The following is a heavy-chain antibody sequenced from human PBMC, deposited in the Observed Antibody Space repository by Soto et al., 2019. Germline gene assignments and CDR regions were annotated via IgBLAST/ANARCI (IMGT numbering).Heavy chain of an antibody. D-gene: IGHD1-1*01. V-gene: IGHV3-30*18. J-gene: IGHJ5*02. CDR2: ISFDGSQT. CDR1: GFTFSTFA. CDR3: AKDLGVVSTAPPLNWFDP. Sequence: QVQLVESGGGVVQPGRSLRLSCAASGFTFSTFAMHWVRQAPGKGLEWVALISFDGSQTYYADSVKGRFTLSRDNYRTTMFLQMNSLRTEDTAVYYCAKDLGVVSTAPPLNWFDPWGQGTLVIVSS.